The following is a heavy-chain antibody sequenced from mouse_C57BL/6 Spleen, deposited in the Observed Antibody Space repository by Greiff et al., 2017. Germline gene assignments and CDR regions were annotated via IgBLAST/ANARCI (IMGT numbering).Heavy chain of an antibody. V-gene: IGHV1-81*01. Sequence: QVQLKESGAELARPGASVKLSCKASGYTFTSYGISWVKQRTGQGLEWIGEIYPRSGNTYYNEKFKGKATLTADKSSSPAYMELRSLTSEDSAVYFCARDYGSSYYFDYWGQGTTLTVSS. D-gene: IGHD1-1*01. CDR1: GYTFTSYG. CDR2: IYPRSGNT. J-gene: IGHJ2*01. CDR3: ARDYGSSYYFDY.